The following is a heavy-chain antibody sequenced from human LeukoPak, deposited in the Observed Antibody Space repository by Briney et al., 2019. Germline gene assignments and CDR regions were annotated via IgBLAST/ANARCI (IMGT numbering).Heavy chain of an antibody. Sequence: GGSLRLSCAASGFTVSSNYMSWVRQAPGKGLEWVSVIYSGGSTYYADSGKGRFTISRDNSKNTLYLQMNSLRAEDTAVYYCARDTRRIQLSSFDPWGQGTLVTVSS. V-gene: IGHV3-66*02. CDR2: IYSGGST. J-gene: IGHJ5*02. D-gene: IGHD5-18*01. CDR1: GFTVSSNY. CDR3: ARDTRRIQLSSFDP.